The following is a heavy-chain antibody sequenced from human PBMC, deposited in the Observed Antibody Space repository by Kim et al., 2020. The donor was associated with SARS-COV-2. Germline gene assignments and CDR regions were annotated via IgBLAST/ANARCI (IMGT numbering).Heavy chain of an antibody. CDR2: IYSGGSST. V-gene: IGHV3-23*03. D-gene: IGHD3-16*01. CDR1: GFTFSSYA. J-gene: IGHJ4*02. CDR3: AKDHGAGAFDY. Sequence: GGSLRLSCAASGFTFSSYAMSWVRQAPGKGLEWVSVIYSGGSSTYYADSVKGRFTISRDNSKNTLYLQMNSLRAEDTAVYYCAKDHGAGAFDYWGQGTLVTVSS.